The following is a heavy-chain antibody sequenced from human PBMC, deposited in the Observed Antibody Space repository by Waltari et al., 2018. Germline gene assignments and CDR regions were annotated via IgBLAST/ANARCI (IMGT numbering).Heavy chain of an antibody. V-gene: IGHV3-33*01. Sequence: SYGMHWVRQAPGKGLEWVAVIWYDGSNKYYADSVKGRFTISRDNSKNTLYLQMNSLRAEDTAVYYCARGTYDSSGYYYALGDYWGQGTLVTVSS. CDR3: ARGTYDSSGYYYALGDY. J-gene: IGHJ4*02. CDR2: IWYDGSNK. D-gene: IGHD3-22*01. CDR1: SYG.